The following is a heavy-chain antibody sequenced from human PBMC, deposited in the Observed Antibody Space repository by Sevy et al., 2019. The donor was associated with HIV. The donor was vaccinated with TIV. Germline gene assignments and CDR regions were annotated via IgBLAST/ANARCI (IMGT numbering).Heavy chain of an antibody. V-gene: IGHV1-24*01. J-gene: IGHJ4*02. D-gene: IGHD3-22*01. Sequence: ASKVSCKVSGKTLTQLAMHWVRQAPGKGLEWMGTFDPEDDERIYAQKFQGRVTMTEDRSTDTAYMELRILRSDDTAVYYCATTKDYYDSSGSPFDYWGQGTLVTVSS. CDR1: GKTLTQLA. CDR2: FDPEDDER. CDR3: ATTKDYYDSSGSPFDY.